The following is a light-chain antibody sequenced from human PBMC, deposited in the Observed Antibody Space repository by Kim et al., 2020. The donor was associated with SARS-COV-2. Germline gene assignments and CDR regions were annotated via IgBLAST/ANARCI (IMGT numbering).Light chain of an antibody. CDR3: QQYGDSTRS. Sequence: EIVLTQSPGTLSLSPGERATLSCRASQRVSSYYLAWYQQKLGQTPSLLIYGASSRAAGIPDRFSGSGSGTDFTLTITRLEPEDFAVYYCQQYGDSTRSFGQGSKVDI. V-gene: IGKV3-20*01. CDR1: QRVSSYY. CDR2: GAS. J-gene: IGKJ1*01.